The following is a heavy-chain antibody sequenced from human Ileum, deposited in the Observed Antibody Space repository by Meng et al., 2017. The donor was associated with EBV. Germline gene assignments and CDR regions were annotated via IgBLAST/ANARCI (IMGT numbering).Heavy chain of an antibody. CDR3: ARERGGGDRGIQ. Sequence: HLPRSGPALVKPSETPSLTFSCSNGSVSSNGYYWPWLRQPPGKGLEWIGYMSYTGSTNYKSTLKSRVTISVDKSKNQFSLKLSSVTAADTAVYYRARERGGGDRGIQWGQGTLVTVSS. D-gene: IGHD2-21*02. CDR1: NGSVSSNGYY. V-gene: IGHV4-61*08. J-gene: IGHJ4*02. CDR2: MSYTGST.